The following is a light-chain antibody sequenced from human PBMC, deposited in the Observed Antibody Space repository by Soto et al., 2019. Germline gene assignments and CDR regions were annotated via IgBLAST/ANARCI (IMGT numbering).Light chain of an antibody. CDR2: AAS. CDR3: QQYNSYWT. Sequence: AIRMTQSPSSSSASTLYRVTITARASQGISSYLAWYQQKPGKAPKLLIYAASTLQSGVPSRFSGSGSGTDFTLTISCLQSDDFATYYCQQYNSYWTFGQGTKVDIK. CDR1: QGISSY. V-gene: IGKV1-8*01. J-gene: IGKJ1*01.